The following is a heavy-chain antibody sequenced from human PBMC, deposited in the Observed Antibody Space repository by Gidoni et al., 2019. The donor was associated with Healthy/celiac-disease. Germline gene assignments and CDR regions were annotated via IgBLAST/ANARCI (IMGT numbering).Heavy chain of an antibody. CDR2: IYTSGST. CDR1: GGSLSSSY. J-gene: IGHJ6*02. V-gene: IGHV4-4*07. Sequence: QVQLQESGPGLVKPSETLSLPCTVSGGSLSSSYWRWIRQPAGKGLEWIGRIYTSGSTNYNPSLKSRVTMSVDTSKNKFSLKLSSVTAADTAVYYCARVQSVIAVAGAYPHGFGYYGMDVWGQGTTVTVSS. D-gene: IGHD6-19*01. CDR3: ARVQSVIAVAGAYPHGFGYYGMDV.